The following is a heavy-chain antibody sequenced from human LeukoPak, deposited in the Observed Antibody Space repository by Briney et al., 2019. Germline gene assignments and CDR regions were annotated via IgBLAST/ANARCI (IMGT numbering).Heavy chain of an antibody. J-gene: IGHJ4*02. Sequence: GGSLRLSCAASGFTFSSYEMNWVRQAPGKGLQWVSDISSSGTTIYYADSVKGRFTISRDNAKNSLYLQMNSLRAEDTAVYYCVRKYCSATSCLFDNWGQGTLVTVSS. CDR1: GFTFSSYE. D-gene: IGHD2-2*01. CDR2: ISSSGTTI. V-gene: IGHV3-48*03. CDR3: VRKYCSATSCLFDN.